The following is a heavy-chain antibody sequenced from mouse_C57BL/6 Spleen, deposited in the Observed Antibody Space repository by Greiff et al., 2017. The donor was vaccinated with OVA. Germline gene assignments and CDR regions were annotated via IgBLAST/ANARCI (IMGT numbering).Heavy chain of an antibody. V-gene: IGHV1-15*01. CDR3: TITTVVATSYFDY. CDR2: IDPETGGT. J-gene: IGHJ2*01. D-gene: IGHD1-1*01. CDR1: GYTFTDYE. Sequence: ESGAELVRPGASVTLSCKASGYTFTDYEMHWVKQTPVHGLEWIGAIDPETGGTAYNQKFKGKAILTADKSSSTAYMELRSLTSEDSAVYYCTITTVVATSYFDYWGQGTTLTVSS.